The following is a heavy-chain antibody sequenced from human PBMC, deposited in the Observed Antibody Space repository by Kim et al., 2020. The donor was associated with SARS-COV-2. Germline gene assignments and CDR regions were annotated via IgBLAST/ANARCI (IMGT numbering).Heavy chain of an antibody. J-gene: IGHJ6*02. D-gene: IGHD6-25*01. Sequence: DSVKGRFTISRDNSKNTLYLQMNSLRAEDTAVYYCARERSATFYYYGMDVWGQGTTVTVSS. V-gene: IGHV3-30*07. CDR3: ARERSATFYYYGMDV.